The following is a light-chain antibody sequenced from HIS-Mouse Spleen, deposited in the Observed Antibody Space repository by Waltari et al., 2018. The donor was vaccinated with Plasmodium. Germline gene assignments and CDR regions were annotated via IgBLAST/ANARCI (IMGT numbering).Light chain of an antibody. CDR3: QQGSNWPRVLT. CDR1: QIVSSY. J-gene: IGKJ4*01. Sequence: IVLTQSPATLSLSPGKRATTSSRASQIVSSYLAWYQQKPGQPPRLRIYDASNRATGIPARFSGSGYGTDVTVYISCLAHGDFADYYCQQGSNWPRVLTFGGGTTVEIK. CDR2: DAS. V-gene: IGKV3-11*01.